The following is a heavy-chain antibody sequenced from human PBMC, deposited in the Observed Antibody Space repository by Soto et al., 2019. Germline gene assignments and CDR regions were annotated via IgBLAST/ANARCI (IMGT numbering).Heavy chain of an antibody. CDR2: MYNTGST. D-gene: IGHD2-21*02. Sequence: ASENLFLTCTVSGGSLSGDYWSLIRQPPGKGLEWIGYMYNTGSTVYNPSFKSRVTISVDTSKNQFSLKLNSVTAADTAVYYCARDLWGYCGTDCYPLDVWGQGTTVTVSS. CDR3: ARDLWGYCGTDCYPLDV. CDR1: GGSLSGDY. J-gene: IGHJ6*02. V-gene: IGHV4-59*01.